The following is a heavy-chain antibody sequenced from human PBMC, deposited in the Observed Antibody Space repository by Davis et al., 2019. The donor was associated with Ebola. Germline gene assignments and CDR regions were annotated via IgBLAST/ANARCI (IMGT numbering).Heavy chain of an antibody. Sequence: AASVKVSCKASGYTFTNYGITWVRQAPGQGLEWMGWINAGNGNTKYSQKFQGRVTMTRENSMSTAYMELSSLRSEDTAVYFCARGGVAYSDLDYWGQGTLVAVSS. CDR2: INAGNGNT. V-gene: IGHV1-18*04. D-gene: IGHD2-21*01. J-gene: IGHJ4*02. CDR1: GYTFTNYG. CDR3: ARGGVAYSDLDY.